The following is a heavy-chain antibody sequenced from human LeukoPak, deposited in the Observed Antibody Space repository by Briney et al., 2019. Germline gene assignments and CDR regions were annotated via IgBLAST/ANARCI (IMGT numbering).Heavy chain of an antibody. CDR3: VCSSWYGIAY. D-gene: IGHD6-13*01. CDR1: GFTVSSNY. Sequence: GGSLRLSCAASGFTVSSNYMSWVGQAPGKGLEWVAVIYSGGITYYAESVKGPFTPSRDNSTNTLYLKLTSLTAEDTAVYYCVCSSWYGIAYWGQGTLVTVSS. J-gene: IGHJ4*02. CDR2: IYSGGIT. V-gene: IGHV3-53*01.